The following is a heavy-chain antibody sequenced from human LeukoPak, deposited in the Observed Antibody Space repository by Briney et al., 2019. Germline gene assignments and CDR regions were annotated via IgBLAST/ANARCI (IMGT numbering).Heavy chain of an antibody. CDR2: IYGNGNT. D-gene: IGHD5-12*01. CDR1: GGSLSNYY. V-gene: IGHV4-4*07. Sequence: PSETLSLTCTVSGGSLSNYYWSWIRQPAGKGLEWVGRIYGNGNTNFNPSLERRVTMSVDTTKKQFTLNLRSVTAADTAVYYCARGGYFDYWGQGTLVTVSS. CDR3: ARGGYFDY. J-gene: IGHJ4*02.